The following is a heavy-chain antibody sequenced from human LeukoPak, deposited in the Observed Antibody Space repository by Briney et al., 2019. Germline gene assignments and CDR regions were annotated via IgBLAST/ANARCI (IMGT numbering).Heavy chain of an antibody. Sequence: GSLRLSCAASGFTFSSYAMSWVRQAPGKGLEWVSVISGSGDSTYYADSVKGRFTISRDNSKNTLYLQMNSLRAEDTAVYYCARGQSVGHYGDYFDYWGQGTLVTVSS. D-gene: IGHD4-17*01. CDR3: ARGQSVGHYGDYFDY. J-gene: IGHJ4*02. V-gene: IGHV3-23*01. CDR2: ISGSGDST. CDR1: GFTFSSYA.